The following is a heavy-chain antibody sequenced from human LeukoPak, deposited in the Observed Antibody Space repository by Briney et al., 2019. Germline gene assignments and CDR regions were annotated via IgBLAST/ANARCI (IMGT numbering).Heavy chain of an antibody. Sequence: PGGSLRLSCAASGFTFSSYAMSWVRQAPGKGLEWVSAISGSGGSTYYADSVEGRFAISRDNSKNTLYLQMNSLRDEDTAIYYCANLETITGRGSGYWGQGTLITVSS. V-gene: IGHV3-23*01. J-gene: IGHJ4*02. CDR3: ANLETITGRGSGY. D-gene: IGHD5-24*01. CDR2: ISGSGGST. CDR1: GFTFSSYA.